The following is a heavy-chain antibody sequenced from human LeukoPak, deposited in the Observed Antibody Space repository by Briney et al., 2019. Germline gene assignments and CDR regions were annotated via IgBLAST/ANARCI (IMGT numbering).Heavy chain of an antibody. CDR1: GGSISSGGYS. CDR2: IYHSGST. D-gene: IGHD3-22*01. V-gene: IGHV4-30-2*01. J-gene: IGHJ4*02. Sequence: SQTLSLTCAVSGGSISSGGYSWSWIRQPPGKGLEWIGYIYHSGSTYYNPSLKSRVTISVDTSKNQFSLKLSSVAAADTAVYYCARGQYYYDSSGYRFWGQGTLVTVSS. CDR3: ARGQYYYDSSGYRF.